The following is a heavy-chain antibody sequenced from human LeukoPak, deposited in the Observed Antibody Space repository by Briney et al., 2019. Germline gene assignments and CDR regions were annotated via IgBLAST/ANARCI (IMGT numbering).Heavy chain of an antibody. J-gene: IGHJ4*02. Sequence: PGRSLRLSCAASGFTFSSYGMHWVRQAPGKGLEWVAVIWYDGSNKYYADSVKGRFTISRDNSKNTLYLRMNSLRAEDTAVYYCARVSSSGYYADYWGQGTLVTVSS. D-gene: IGHD3-22*01. CDR1: GFTFSSYG. V-gene: IGHV3-33*01. CDR2: IWYDGSNK. CDR3: ARVSSSGYYADY.